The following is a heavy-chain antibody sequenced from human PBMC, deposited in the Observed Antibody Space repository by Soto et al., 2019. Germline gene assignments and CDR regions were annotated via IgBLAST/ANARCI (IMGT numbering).Heavy chain of an antibody. CDR2: INPIVSMS. CDR1: GDTFSFYT. D-gene: IGHD3-10*01. Sequence: QVQLVQSGTEVKKPGSSVKVSCKASGDTFSFYTINWVRQAPGLGLEWVGRINPIVSMSNYAQKFQGRVSNPADKPTSTAYRKRRSLSSDATAMYFCAAVYVSEYRPFAYWGQGALFIVSS. V-gene: IGHV1-69*02. CDR3: AAVYVSEYRPFAY. J-gene: IGHJ4*02.